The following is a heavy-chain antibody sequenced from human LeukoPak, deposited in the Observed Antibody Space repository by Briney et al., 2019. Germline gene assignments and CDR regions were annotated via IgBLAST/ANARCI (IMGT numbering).Heavy chain of an antibody. D-gene: IGHD3-10*01. CDR3: ARDDYYGSGSYYH. V-gene: IGHV4-59*01. Sequence: PSETLSLTCTVSGDSITGYYWSWIRQSPGKGLEWIGYIYYSGSTNYNPSLKSRVTISVDTSKNQFSLKLSSVTAADTAVYYCARDDYYGSGSYYHWGQGTLVTVSS. CDR1: GDSITGYY. CDR2: IYYSGST. J-gene: IGHJ4*02.